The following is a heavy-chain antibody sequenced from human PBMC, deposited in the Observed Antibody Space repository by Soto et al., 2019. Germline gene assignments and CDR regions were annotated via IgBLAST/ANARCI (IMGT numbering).Heavy chain of an antibody. Sequence: LRLSCAASGLTVSNAYMAWVRQAPGMGLEWVSVIYDNGTTYYADSVKGRFTISRDTSTNTLSLQMDSLRAEDTAVYYCVRPLPSGRNYGLDVWGQGTTVTVSS. CDR1: GLTVSNAY. CDR2: IYDNGTT. D-gene: IGHD3-10*01. CDR3: VRPLPSGRNYGLDV. V-gene: IGHV3-53*01. J-gene: IGHJ6*02.